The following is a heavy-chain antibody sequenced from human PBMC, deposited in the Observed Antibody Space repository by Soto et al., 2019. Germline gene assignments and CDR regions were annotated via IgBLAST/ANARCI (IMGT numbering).Heavy chain of an antibody. CDR3: AKPSGEAFDI. CDR1: GITFSSYA. J-gene: IGHJ3*02. V-gene: IGHV3-23*01. CDR2: ISGSGGST. Sequence: GGSLRLSCAASGITFSSYAMSWVRQAPGKGLEWVSGISGSGGSTHYADPVKGRFTISRDNSKNTLYLQMNSLRAEDTAVYYCAKPSGEAFDISGQGTMVTVSS.